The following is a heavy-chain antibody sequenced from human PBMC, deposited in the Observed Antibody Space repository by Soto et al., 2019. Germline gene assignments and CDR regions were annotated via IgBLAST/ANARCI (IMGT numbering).Heavy chain of an antibody. Sequence: QVQLVQSGAEVKKPGASVKVSCKASGYSFTDYHIHWVRQAPGQGLEWLGRINPKSGGTSTAQKFQGWVPMTTDTSISTASMELTRLTSDDTAIYYCARGDSTDCSNGVCSFFYNHDMDVWGQGTTVTVSS. CDR1: GYSFTDYH. V-gene: IGHV1-2*04. D-gene: IGHD2-8*01. J-gene: IGHJ6*02. CDR2: INPKSGGT. CDR3: ARGDSTDCSNGVCSFFYNHDMDV.